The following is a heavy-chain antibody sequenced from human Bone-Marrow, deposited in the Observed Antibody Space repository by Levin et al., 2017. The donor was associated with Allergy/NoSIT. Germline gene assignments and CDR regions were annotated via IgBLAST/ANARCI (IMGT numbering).Heavy chain of an antibody. V-gene: IGHV4-4*02. CDR1: DDSISSSNW. CDR2: IYHSGST. CDR3: ARRNVLAPGEDWFDP. J-gene: IGHJ5*02. D-gene: IGHD7-27*01. Sequence: SQTLSLTCGVSDDSISSSNWWTWVRQPPGKGLEWIGEIYHSGSTNYNPYLKSRVTISVEKSKNQFSLKLSSVTAADTAVYYCARRNVLAPGEDWFDPWGQGTLVTVSS.